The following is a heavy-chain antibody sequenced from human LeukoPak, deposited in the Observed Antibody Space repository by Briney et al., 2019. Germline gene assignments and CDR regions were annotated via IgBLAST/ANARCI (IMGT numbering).Heavy chain of an antibody. CDR1: GYTLTELS. V-gene: IGHV1-24*01. J-gene: IGHJ4*02. CDR2: FDPEDGET. CDR3: ATVKAYYYDSSGYFPPFGC. Sequence: GASVTVSCKVSGYTLTELSMHWVRQAPGKGLEWMGGFDPEDGETIYAQKFQGRVTMTEDTSTDTAYMELSSLRSEDTAVYYCATVKAYYYDSSGYFPPFGCWGQGTLVTVSS. D-gene: IGHD3-22*01.